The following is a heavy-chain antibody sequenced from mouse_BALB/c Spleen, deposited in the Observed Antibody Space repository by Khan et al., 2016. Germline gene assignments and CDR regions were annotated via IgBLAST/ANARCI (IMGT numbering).Heavy chain of an antibody. V-gene: IGHV3-2*02. Sequence: EVQLQESGPGLVKPSQSLSLTCTVTGYSITSDYAWNWIRQFPGNRLEWMGYISYSGSPSYNPSLKSRISITRDTSKNQFFLQLNSVTSEDTATYYCARSEYGDKDAMDYWGQGTSVTVSS. CDR3: ARSEYGDKDAMDY. D-gene: IGHD1-1*01. CDR1: GYSITSDYA. J-gene: IGHJ4*01. CDR2: ISYSGSP.